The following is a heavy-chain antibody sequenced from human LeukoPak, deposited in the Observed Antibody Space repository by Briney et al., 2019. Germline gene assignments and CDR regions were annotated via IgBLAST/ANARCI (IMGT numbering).Heavy chain of an antibody. V-gene: IGHV4-34*01. CDR1: GESFNRYY. J-gene: IGHJ4*03. Sequence: TSETPSLTCAVYGESFNRYYWSWIRQSPGKGLEWIAEIDHRGDTNYNPSVKGRVIISIDTSKNQFSLKVKSVTATDTAVYYCARGPTISGTGYFDYWGQGTLVTVSS. CDR3: ARGPTISGTGYFDY. CDR2: IDHRGDT. D-gene: IGHD1-7*01.